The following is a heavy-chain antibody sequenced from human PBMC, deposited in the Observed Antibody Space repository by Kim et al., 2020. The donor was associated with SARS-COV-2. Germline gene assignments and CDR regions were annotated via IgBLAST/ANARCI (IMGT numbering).Heavy chain of an antibody. J-gene: IGHJ4*02. V-gene: IGHV3-23*01. CDR2: K. CDR3: AKEGRVTLGDY. D-gene: IGHD2-21*02. Sequence: KYYADSVKGRSTISRDNTKNTLYLQMNSLRAEDTAVYYCAKEGRVTLGDYWGQGTLVTVSS.